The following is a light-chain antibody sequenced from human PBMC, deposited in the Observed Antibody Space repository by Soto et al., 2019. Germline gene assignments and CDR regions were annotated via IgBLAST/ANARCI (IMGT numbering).Light chain of an antibody. Sequence: QSVLTQSPSASASLGASVKLTCTLSSGHSNYAIAWHQQQPEKGPRYLMKVNSGGSHIKGDGIPDRFSGSSSGAERYLFIFSLQSEDEADYYCQSWGTGSAIVVFGGGTQLTVL. CDR3: QSWGTGSAIVV. CDR2: VNSGGSH. CDR1: SGHSNYA. V-gene: IGLV4-69*01. J-gene: IGLJ7*01.